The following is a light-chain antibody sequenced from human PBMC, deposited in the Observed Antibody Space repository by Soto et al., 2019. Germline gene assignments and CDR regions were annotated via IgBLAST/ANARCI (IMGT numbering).Light chain of an antibody. V-gene: IGLV1-44*01. CDR3: GTWDSSLSAVV. CDR1: SSNIGTNT. J-gene: IGLJ2*01. CDR2: SND. Sequence: QLVLTQPPSASGTPGQRVPISCSGSSSNIGTNTVNWYQQLPGTAPKLLIYSNDQRPSGVPDRFSGSKSGTSASLAITGLQTGDEADYYCGTWDSSLSAVVFGGGTKVTVL.